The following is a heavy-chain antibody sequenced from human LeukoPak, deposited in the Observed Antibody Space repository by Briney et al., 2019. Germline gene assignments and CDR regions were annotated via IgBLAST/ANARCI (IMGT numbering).Heavy chain of an antibody. V-gene: IGHV5-51*01. CDR2: IFPVDFDT. Sequence: GQPLKISGKPSGYSFTVYWIAWVGQIPGKGLEWIGIIFPVDFDTTYSPSVQGQVTISADKSISTAYLQWSSLKDSDTAMYYCARPCGYSSGWYSTDYWGQGTLVSVSS. CDR3: ARPCGYSSGWYSTDY. CDR1: GYSFTVYW. J-gene: IGHJ4*02. D-gene: IGHD6-19*01.